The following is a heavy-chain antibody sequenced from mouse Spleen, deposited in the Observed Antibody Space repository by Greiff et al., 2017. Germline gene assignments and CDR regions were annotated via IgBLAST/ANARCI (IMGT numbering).Heavy chain of an antibody. D-gene: IGHD2-1*01. CDR2: ISDGGSYT. CDR1: GFTFSSYA. V-gene: IGHV5-4*01. CDR3: ARDLIYYGKPWFAY. J-gene: IGHJ3*01. Sequence: EVQVVESGGGLVKPGGSLKLSCAASGFTFSSYAMSWVRQTPEKRLEWVATISDGGSYTYYPDNVKGRFTISRDNAKNNLYLQMSHLKSEDTAMYYCARDLIYYGKPWFAYWGQGTLVTVSA.